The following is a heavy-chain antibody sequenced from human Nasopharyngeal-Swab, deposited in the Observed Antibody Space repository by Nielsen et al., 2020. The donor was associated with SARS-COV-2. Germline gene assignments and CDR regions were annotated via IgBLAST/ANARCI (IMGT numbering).Heavy chain of an antibody. V-gene: IGHV3-23*01. D-gene: IGHD6-25*01. Sequence: GESLKISCAASGFTFASYAMNWVRQTPGKGLEWVSAVSGSGADTYYADSVKGRFTISRDNSKNTIYLHMNSLRAEDTAVYYCARATLPSGAYYMDVWGKGTTVTVSS. CDR1: GFTFASYA. CDR3: ARATLPSGAYYMDV. J-gene: IGHJ6*03. CDR2: VSGSGADT.